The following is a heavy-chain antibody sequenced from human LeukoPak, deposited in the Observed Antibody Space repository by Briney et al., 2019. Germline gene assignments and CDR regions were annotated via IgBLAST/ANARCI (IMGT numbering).Heavy chain of an antibody. CDR1: GVSFSGNY. V-gene: IGHV4-34*01. D-gene: IGHD3-16*02. Sequence: PSETLSLTCAVHGVSFSGNYWSWIRQSPEKGLEWIGEIYHSRYTTYNPSLKRRVTISADTSENQLSLRLTSVTAADTALYYCARIRCSPTDNTRYNYSGQATLVTVSS. CDR3: ARIRCSPTDNTRYNY. J-gene: IGHJ4*02. CDR2: IYHSRYT.